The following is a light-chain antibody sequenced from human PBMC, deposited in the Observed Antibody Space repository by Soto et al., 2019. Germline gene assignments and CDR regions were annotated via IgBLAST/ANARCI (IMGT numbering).Light chain of an antibody. Sequence: EVVLTQSPDILSLSPGERASLSCRASQSVSGDYVAWYQQKPGQAPGLLIHGASNRATGIPDRFSGSGSGTDFTLTISRLEPEDFAVYICQQYDKWPLTFGGGTKVEIK. J-gene: IGKJ4*01. CDR2: GAS. V-gene: IGKV3-20*01. CDR1: QSVSGDY. CDR3: QQYDKWPLT.